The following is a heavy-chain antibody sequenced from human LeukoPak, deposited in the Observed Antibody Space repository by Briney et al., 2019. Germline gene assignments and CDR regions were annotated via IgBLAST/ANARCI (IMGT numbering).Heavy chain of an antibody. CDR3: ARAGSGYSSDL. CDR2: IYPSGGGT. D-gene: IGHD3-3*01. V-gene: IGHV1-46*01. CDR1: GYTFTSYY. J-gene: IGHJ4*02. Sequence: GASVKVSCRASGYTFTSYYMNWVRQAPGQGLEWMGIIYPSGGGTTYAQKFQGRFAMTRDTSTSTVYMELYSLRSEDTAVYYCARAGSGYSSDLWGQGTLVIVSS.